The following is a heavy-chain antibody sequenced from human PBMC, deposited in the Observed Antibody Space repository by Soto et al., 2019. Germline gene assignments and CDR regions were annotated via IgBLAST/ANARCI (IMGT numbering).Heavy chain of an antibody. CDR3: ARDPIGYGRFDY. V-gene: IGHV3-23*01. CDR1: GFTFTAYV. D-gene: IGHD3-10*01. CDR2: VNSAGDT. J-gene: IGHJ4*02. Sequence: EVQLLESGGGLVQPGGSLRLSCAASGFTFTAYVMNWVRQAPGKGLEWVSAVNSAGDTYYTDSVRSRFTISGDNSKSTVYLQMTSLRAEDTAVYYCARDPIGYGRFDYWGQGTQVSVSS.